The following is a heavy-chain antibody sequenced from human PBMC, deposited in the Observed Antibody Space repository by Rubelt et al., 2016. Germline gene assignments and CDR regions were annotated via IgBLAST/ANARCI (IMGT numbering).Heavy chain of an antibody. J-gene: IGHJ4*02. V-gene: IGHV4-34*01. Sequence: QVQLQQWGAGLLKPSETLSLTCAVYGGSFSGYYWSWIRQPPGKGLEWIGENNHSGSTNYNPALKSRVTISVDTSKNQFSLKLSAVTAADAAVYYCARVTGESSDYWGQGTLVTVSS. CDR1: GGSFSGYY. CDR3: ARVTGESSDY. CDR2: NNHSGST. D-gene: IGHD3-10*01.